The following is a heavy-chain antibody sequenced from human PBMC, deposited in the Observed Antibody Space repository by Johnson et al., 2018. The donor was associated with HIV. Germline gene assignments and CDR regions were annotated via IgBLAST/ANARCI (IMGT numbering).Heavy chain of an antibody. CDR1: GFSFSNYA. CDR2: VNGGGGST. J-gene: IGHJ3*02. Sequence: EQLVESGGGLVQPGGSLRLSCAASGFSFSNYAMTWVRQAPGKGLEWVSTVNGGGGSTYYADSVKGRFTVSRDNSKNTLYLQMNSLRPEDTAVYYWSRLPSGYSRDAFDIWGQGTMVTVSS. D-gene: IGHD5-18*01. V-gene: IGHV3-23*04. CDR3: SRLPSGYSRDAFDI.